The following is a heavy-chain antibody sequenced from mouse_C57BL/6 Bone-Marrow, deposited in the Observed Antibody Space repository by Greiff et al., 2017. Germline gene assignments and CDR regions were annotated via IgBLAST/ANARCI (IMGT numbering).Heavy chain of an antibody. Sequence: QVQLQQSGPELVKPGASVKISCKASGYAFSSSWMNWVKQRPGKGLEWIGRIYPGDGATNYNGKFKGQATLTAAKSSSTAYMPLSSLTSEDSAVYFGAGYDYDGGTLGYWGQGTTLTVSS. J-gene: IGHJ2*01. D-gene: IGHD2-4*01. CDR2: IYPGDGAT. CDR1: GYAFSSSW. V-gene: IGHV1-82*01. CDR3: AGYDYDGGTLGY.